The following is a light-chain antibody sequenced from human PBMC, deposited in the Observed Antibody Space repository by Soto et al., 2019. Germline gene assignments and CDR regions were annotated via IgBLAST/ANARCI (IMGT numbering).Light chain of an antibody. CDR1: QDISNY. Sequence: DIQMTQSPSSLSASVGDRVTITCQASQDISNYLNWYQPKPGKAPKLLIYDASNLETGVPSRFSGSGSGTDFTFTISSLQPEDIATYYFQQYDNLPLTFGGRTKVEIK. CDR3: QQYDNLPLT. V-gene: IGKV1-33*01. CDR2: DAS. J-gene: IGKJ4*01.